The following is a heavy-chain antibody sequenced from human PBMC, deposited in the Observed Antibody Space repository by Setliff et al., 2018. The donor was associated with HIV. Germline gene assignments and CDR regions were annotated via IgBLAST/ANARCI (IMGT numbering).Heavy chain of an antibody. Sequence: PGGSLRLSCAVSGFNFRGYNMNWVRQAPGKGLEWVAFIRYDGSQKYYVDSVKGRFTISRDNSKNTLYLQMNSLRVEDTAVYYCAKDVCSGAYCYAYYYYGMDVWGQGTMVTVSS. CDR1: GFNFRGYN. CDR3: AKDVCSGAYCYAYYYYGMDV. V-gene: IGHV3-30*02. CDR2: IRYDGSQK. J-gene: IGHJ6*02. D-gene: IGHD2-15*01.